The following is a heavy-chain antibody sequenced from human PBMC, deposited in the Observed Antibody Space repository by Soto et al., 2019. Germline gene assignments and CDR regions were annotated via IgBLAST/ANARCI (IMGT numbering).Heavy chain of an antibody. CDR1: GFTFSTYG. Sequence: EVQLLESGGNLVQPGGSLRLSCAASGFTFSTYGMTWVRQAPGKGLEWVSSISDSGDSTYYADSVKGRFTISRDNSKNTLFLPMNSLRAEDMAVYYCAKDHAWGRRVTTRFDYWGQGALVTVSS. D-gene: IGHD4-17*01. J-gene: IGHJ4*02. V-gene: IGHV3-23*01. CDR3: AKDHAWGRRVTTRFDY. CDR2: ISDSGDST.